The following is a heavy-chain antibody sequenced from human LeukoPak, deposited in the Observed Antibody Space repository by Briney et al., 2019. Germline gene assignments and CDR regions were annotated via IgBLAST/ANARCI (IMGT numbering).Heavy chain of an antibody. CDR1: GFTVSSNY. D-gene: IGHD3-10*01. CDR3: ARDPYGSGSYGEGYFDY. J-gene: IGHJ4*02. CDR2: INWDGGST. V-gene: IGHV3-20*04. Sequence: GGSLRLSCAASGFTVSSNYMSWVRQAPGKGLEWVSGINWDGGSTGYADSVKGRFTISRDNAKNSLYLQMNSLRAEDTALYYCARDPYGSGSYGEGYFDYWGQGTLVTVSS.